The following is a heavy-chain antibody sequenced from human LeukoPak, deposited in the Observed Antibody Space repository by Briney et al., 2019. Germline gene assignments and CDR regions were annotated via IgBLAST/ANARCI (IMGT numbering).Heavy chain of an antibody. Sequence: SETLPLTCTVSGGSISSYYWSWIRQPPGKGLEWIGYIYYSGSTNYNPSLKSRVTISVDTSKNQFSLKLSSVTAADTAVYYCARSPPRWWFDPWGQGTLVTVSS. V-gene: IGHV4-59*01. CDR1: GGSISSYY. CDR3: ARSPPRWWFDP. J-gene: IGHJ5*02. CDR2: IYYSGST.